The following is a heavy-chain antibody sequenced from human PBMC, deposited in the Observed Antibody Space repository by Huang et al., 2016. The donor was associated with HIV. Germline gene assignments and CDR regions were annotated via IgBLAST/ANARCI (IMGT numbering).Heavy chain of an antibody. CDR2: IKTYNGNT. D-gene: IGHD3-16*02. Sequence: QVHLVQSGVDVKKPGASVKVSCKASDYTFTKYGVSWVRQAPGQGLEWKGWIKTYNGNTNYAQKFQGRVTMTTDKSTNTAYMELGSLRYDDTAVYYCARDRVPAVRYYYGMDVWGQGTTVTVTS. CDR3: ARDRVPAVRYYYGMDV. CDR1: DYTFTKYG. V-gene: IGHV1-18*04. J-gene: IGHJ6*02.